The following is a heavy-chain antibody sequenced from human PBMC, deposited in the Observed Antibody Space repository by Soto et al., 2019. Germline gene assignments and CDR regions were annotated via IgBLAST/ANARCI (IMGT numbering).Heavy chain of an antibody. CDR1: GFTFSSDW. D-gene: IGHD3-3*01. CDR3: ARYTNYALAY. V-gene: IGHV3-7*03. J-gene: IGHJ4*02. CDR2: INRDGSER. Sequence: LRLSCAASGFTFSSDWMSWVRQAQGKGLEWVANINRDGSERNYVDSVKGRFTISRDNTESSLYLQIASLRVEDTAVFYCARYTNYALAYWGQGTLVTVSS.